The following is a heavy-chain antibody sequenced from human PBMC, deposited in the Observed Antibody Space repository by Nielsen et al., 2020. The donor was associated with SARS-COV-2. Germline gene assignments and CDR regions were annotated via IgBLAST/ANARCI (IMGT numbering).Heavy chain of an antibody. J-gene: IGHJ3*02. D-gene: IGHD3-3*01. CDR2: IYYSGST. CDR1: GGSISSSSYY. V-gene: IGHV4-39*01. CDR3: ARGVFPYDFWSGYYTGIEYAFDI. Sequence: SETLSLTCTVSGGSISSSSYYWGWIRQPPGKGLEWIGSIYYSGSTYYNPSLKSRVTISVDTSKNQFSLKLSSVTAADTAVYYCARGVFPYDFWSGYYTGIEYAFDIWGQGTMVTVSS.